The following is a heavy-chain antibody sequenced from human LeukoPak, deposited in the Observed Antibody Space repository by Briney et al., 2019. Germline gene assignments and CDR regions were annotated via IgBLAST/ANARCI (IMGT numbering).Heavy chain of an antibody. CDR1: GGSISSGRYY. CDR3: AREDYYGSGSHMDV. J-gene: IGHJ6*03. Sequence: PSETLSLTCTVSGGSISSGRYYSSWIRPPAGKGLEWIGRIYTSGRTNYNPSLKRRVTISVDTSKNQFSLKLSAVTAADTAVYYCAREDYYGSGSHMDVWGKGTTVTVSS. D-gene: IGHD3-10*01. CDR2: IYTSGRT. V-gene: IGHV4-61*02.